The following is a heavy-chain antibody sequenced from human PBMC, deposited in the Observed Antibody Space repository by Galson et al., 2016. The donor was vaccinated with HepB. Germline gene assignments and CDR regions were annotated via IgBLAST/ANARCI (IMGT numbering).Heavy chain of an antibody. CDR1: GGSFSGYH. V-gene: IGHV4-34*01. Sequence: SETLSLTCAVYGGSFSGYHWSWIRQPPGKGLEWIGEINHSGYTNYNPSLKSRVTISVDTSKNQSSLKLSSVTAADTAVFYCARVSLRGSGKFEFDPWGQGTLVTVSS. D-gene: IGHD3-10*01. CDR3: ARVSLRGSGKFEFDP. J-gene: IGHJ5*02. CDR2: INHSGYT.